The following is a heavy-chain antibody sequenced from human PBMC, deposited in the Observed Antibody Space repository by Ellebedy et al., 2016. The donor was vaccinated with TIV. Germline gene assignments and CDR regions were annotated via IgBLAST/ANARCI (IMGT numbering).Heavy chain of an antibody. CDR2: ISGYNGNT. CDR1: GYTFTNYG. CDR3: ARNGRLGSSSLTDY. Sequence: ASVKVSCKASGYTFTNYGISWVRQAPGQRPEWMGWISGYNGNTNYAQKFQGRVTMTRDTSTTTAYMELRSLRSDDTAVYYCARNGRLGSSSLTDYWGQGTLVTVSS. J-gene: IGHJ4*02. V-gene: IGHV1-18*04. D-gene: IGHD6-13*01.